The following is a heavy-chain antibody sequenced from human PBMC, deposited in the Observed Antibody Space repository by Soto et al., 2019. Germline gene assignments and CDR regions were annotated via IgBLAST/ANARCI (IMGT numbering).Heavy chain of an antibody. CDR3: ARTMPPRRFDD. CDR1: GFSLSTSGVG. D-gene: IGHD2-2*01. V-gene: IGHV2-5*02. Sequence: QITLKESGPTLVKPTQTLTLTCTFSGFSLSTSGVGVGWVRQPPGKALEWLALIYWDDDKRYSASLESRLTXTXXTAKDQGGLTMANMDPVGTATWCCARTMPPRRFDDWGQGTLVTVSS. J-gene: IGHJ4*02. CDR2: IYWDDDK.